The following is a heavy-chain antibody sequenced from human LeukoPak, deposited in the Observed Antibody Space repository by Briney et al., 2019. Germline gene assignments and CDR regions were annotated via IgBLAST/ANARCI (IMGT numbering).Heavy chain of an antibody. CDR3: ARALIYRRVGAMHGMDV. V-gene: IGHV1-69*13. J-gene: IGHJ6*02. D-gene: IGHD1-26*01. CDR1: GGTFSSYA. CDR2: IIPIFGTA. Sequence: ASVKVSCKASGGTFSSYAISWMRQAPGQGLEWMGGIIPIFGTANYAQKFQGRVTITADESTSTAYMELSSLRSEDTAVYYCARALIYRRVGAMHGMDVWGQGTTVTVSS.